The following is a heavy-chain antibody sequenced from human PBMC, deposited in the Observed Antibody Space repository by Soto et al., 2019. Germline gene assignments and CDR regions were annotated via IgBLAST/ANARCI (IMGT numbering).Heavy chain of an antibody. V-gene: IGHV4-39*01. CDR3: ARYGSGSYYKPSAGNFDY. CDR2: IYHSGST. Sequence: SETLSLTCTVSGGSISSYYWGWIRQPPGKGLEWIGSIYHSGSTYYNPSLKSRVTISVDTSKNQFSLKLSSVTAADTAVYYCARYGSGSYYKPSAGNFDYWGQGTLVTVSS. CDR1: GGSISSYY. D-gene: IGHD3-10*01. J-gene: IGHJ4*02.